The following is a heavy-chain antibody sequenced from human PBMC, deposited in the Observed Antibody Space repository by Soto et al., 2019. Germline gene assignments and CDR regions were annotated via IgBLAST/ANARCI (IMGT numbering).Heavy chain of an antibody. CDR1: GFTFSSYA. D-gene: IGHD1-26*01. CDR3: AKDRASYYTLIDY. CDR2: ISGSGGST. V-gene: IGHV3-23*01. J-gene: IGHJ4*02. Sequence: EVQLLESGGGLVQPGGSLRLSCAASGFTFSSYAMSWVRQAPGKGLEWVSAISGSGGSTYYADSVKGRFTISRDNSKNRLYLQMNSLRAEDTAVYYCAKDRASYYTLIDYWGQGTLVTVSS.